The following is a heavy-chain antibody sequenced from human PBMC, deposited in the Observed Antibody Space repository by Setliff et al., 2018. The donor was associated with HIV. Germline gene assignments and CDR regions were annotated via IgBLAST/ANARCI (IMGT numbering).Heavy chain of an antibody. CDR2: IDWDDDK. D-gene: IGHD6-25*01. V-gene: IGHV2-70*12. CDR1: GFSLSTSGLC. CDR3: AHSSASLYYYMDV. Sequence: SGPTLVNPTQTLTLTCTFSGFSLSTSGLCVGWIRQPPGKALEWLARIDWDDDKYYSTSLKTRLTISKDTSKNQVVLTMTNVDPMDTATYYCAHSSASLYYYMDVWGKGTTVTVSS. J-gene: IGHJ6*03.